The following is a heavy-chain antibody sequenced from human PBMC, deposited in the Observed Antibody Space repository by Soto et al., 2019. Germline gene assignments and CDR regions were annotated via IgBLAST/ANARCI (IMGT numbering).Heavy chain of an antibody. V-gene: IGHV1-3*05. CDR1: GYTFTSYA. Sequence: QVQLVQSGAEEKKPGASVKVSCKASGYTFTSYAMHWVRLAPGQRLEWMGWINAGNGNTKYSQKFQGRVTITRDTSASTAYMELSSLRSEDTAVYYCARAWVVVTAPDYWGQGTLVTVSS. D-gene: IGHD2-21*02. J-gene: IGHJ4*02. CDR3: ARAWVVVTAPDY. CDR2: INAGNGNT.